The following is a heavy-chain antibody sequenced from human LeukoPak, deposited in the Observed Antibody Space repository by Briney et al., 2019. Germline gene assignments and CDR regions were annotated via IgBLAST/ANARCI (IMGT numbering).Heavy chain of an antibody. Sequence: ASVTVSCKASGYTFTSYYMHWVRQAPGQGLEWMGIINPSGGSTSYAQKFQGRVTMTRDTSTSTVYMELSSLRSEDTAVYYRAREGVYCSSTRCSGPFDYWGQGTLVTVSS. CDR3: AREGVYCSSTRCSGPFDY. D-gene: IGHD2-2*01. CDR2: INPSGGST. V-gene: IGHV1-46*01. CDR1: GYTFTSYY. J-gene: IGHJ4*02.